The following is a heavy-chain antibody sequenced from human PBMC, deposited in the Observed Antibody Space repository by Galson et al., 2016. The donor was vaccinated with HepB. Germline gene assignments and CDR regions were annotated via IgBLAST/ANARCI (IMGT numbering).Heavy chain of an antibody. CDR1: GYNFTTYW. CDR2: IDPRDSYT. Sequence: QSGAEVKKPGESLRISCMASGYNFTTYWITWVRQMPGEGLEWMGRIDPRDSYTDYSPSFEGHVTMSTDKSLTTAYLQWSSLKAPDTAIYFCARQPGYCATPRCRRYWFDTWGQGTLVAVSS. J-gene: IGHJ5*02. D-gene: IGHD2-15*01. V-gene: IGHV5-10-1*01. CDR3: ARQPGYCATPRCRRYWFDT.